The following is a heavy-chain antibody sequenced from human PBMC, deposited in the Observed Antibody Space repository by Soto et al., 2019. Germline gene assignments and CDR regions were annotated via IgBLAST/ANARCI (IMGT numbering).Heavy chain of an antibody. CDR2: ISPGDSNT. CDR3: ARRTYESGWRHYFDY. J-gene: IGHJ4*02. D-gene: IGHD6-19*01. CDR1: GYSFTSYW. Sequence: PGESLKISCKGSGYSFTSYWIAWVRQMPGKGLEWMGVISPGDSNTRYSPSFQGQVTFSADNSLNTAYLQWNTLRASDTAIYYCARRTYESGWRHYFDYWGQGTLVTVSS. V-gene: IGHV5-51*01.